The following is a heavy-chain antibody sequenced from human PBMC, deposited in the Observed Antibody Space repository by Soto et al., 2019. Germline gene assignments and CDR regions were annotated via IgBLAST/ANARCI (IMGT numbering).Heavy chain of an antibody. Sequence: SETLSLTCAVYGGSFSGYYWSWIRQPPGKGLEWIGEINHSGSTNYNPSLKSRVTISVDTSKNQFSLKLSSVTAADTAVYYCARFGPRGYYDFWSGPLGMDVWGQGTTVTVSS. CDR2: INHSGST. D-gene: IGHD3-3*01. CDR3: ARFGPRGYYDFWSGPLGMDV. J-gene: IGHJ6*02. CDR1: GGSFSGYY. V-gene: IGHV4-34*01.